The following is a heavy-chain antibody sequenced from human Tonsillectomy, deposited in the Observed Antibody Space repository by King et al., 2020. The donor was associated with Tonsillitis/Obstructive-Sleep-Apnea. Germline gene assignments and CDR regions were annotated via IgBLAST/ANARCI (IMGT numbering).Heavy chain of an antibody. CDR1: GGSISSYY. Sequence: HVQLQESGPGLVKPSETLSLTCTVSGGSISSYYWSWIRQPAGKGLEWIGRIYTSGSTNYNPSLKSRVTMSVDTSKNQFSLKLSSVTAADTAVYYSARVHYYDSLHTFDIWGQGTMVTVSS. CDR2: IYTSGST. V-gene: IGHV4-4*07. J-gene: IGHJ3*02. CDR3: ARVHYYDSLHTFDI. D-gene: IGHD3-22*01.